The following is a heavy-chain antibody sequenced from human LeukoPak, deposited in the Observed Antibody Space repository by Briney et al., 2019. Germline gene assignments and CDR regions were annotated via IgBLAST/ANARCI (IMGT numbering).Heavy chain of an antibody. D-gene: IGHD1-26*01. CDR2: IYTSGST. J-gene: IGHJ4*02. Sequence: SETLSLTCTVSGGSISSYYWSWIRQPAGKGLEWIGRIYTSGSTNYNPSLKSRVTISVDKSKNQFSLRLSSVTAADTAVYYCARDRLVVGANIWGQGTLVTVSS. CDR3: ARDRLVVGANI. CDR1: GGSISSYY. V-gene: IGHV4-4*07.